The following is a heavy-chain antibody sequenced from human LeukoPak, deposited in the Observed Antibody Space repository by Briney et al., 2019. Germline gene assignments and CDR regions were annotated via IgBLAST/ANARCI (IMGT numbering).Heavy chain of an antibody. D-gene: IGHD1-26*01. CDR2: IDYDGSST. CDR1: GFTFSNYA. V-gene: IGHV3-74*01. Sequence: SGGSLRLSCAASGFTFSNYAMSWVRQAPGKGLVWVSRIDYDGSSTNYADSVKGRVTISRDNAKSTLYLQMNSLRAEDTAVYYCAREYSGSYDAFDIWGQGTMVTVSS. CDR3: AREYSGSYDAFDI. J-gene: IGHJ3*02.